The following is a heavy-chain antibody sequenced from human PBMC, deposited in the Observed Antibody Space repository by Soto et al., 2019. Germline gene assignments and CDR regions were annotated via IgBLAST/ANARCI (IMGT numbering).Heavy chain of an antibody. CDR3: ARGVGGSGLNWFDP. Sequence: SETLSLACTLSGSSIVCYCWTWVRQSPERGLEWIGYMHYSGSANYNPSLNSRLTMSVDRPKSQFSMKLASVTAADTAVYYCARGVGGSGLNWFDPWGQGTLVTVSS. D-gene: IGHD6-19*01. CDR2: MHYSGSA. CDR1: GSSIVCYC. J-gene: IGHJ5*02. V-gene: IGHV4-59*12.